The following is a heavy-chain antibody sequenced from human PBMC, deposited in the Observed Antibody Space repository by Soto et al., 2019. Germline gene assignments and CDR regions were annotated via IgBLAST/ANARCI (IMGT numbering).Heavy chain of an antibody. D-gene: IGHD3-3*01. CDR1: GSTFTSYG. CDR2: ISAYNGNT. CDR3: ARAYYDFWSGYYTYYYYYGMDV. Sequence: GASVKVSCKASGSTFTSYGISWVRQAPGQGLEWMGWISAYNGNTNYAQKLQGRVTMTTDTSTSTAYMELRSLRSDDTAVYYCARAYYDFWSGYYTYYYYYGMDVWGQGTTVTVS. J-gene: IGHJ6*02. V-gene: IGHV1-18*04.